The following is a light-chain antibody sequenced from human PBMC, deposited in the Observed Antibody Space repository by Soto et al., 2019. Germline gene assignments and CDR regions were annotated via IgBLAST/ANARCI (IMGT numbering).Light chain of an antibody. Sequence: IQMTQSPSSLSASVGDRVTITCRASQAIRADLAWYQQKPGKAPNLLIYAASTLQSGVPSRFSASGSGTDFTLTISSLQPEDFATYYCLQGYNYPRTFGQGTKVEI. V-gene: IGKV1-6*01. J-gene: IGKJ1*01. CDR1: QAIRAD. CDR2: AAS. CDR3: LQGYNYPRT.